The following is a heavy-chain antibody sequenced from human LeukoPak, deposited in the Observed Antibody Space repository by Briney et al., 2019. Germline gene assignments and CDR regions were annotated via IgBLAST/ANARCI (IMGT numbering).Heavy chain of an antibody. Sequence: MTGGSLRLSCAASGFTFSSYTLNWVRQAPGKGLEWVSAISSSSSDRYYAASVKGRFTISRDNAKNSLFLQMNSLRAEDTAVYYCAVQRGLDYWGQGTLVTVSS. CDR3: AVQRGLDY. CDR2: ISSSSSDR. CDR1: GFTFSSYT. D-gene: IGHD3-22*01. J-gene: IGHJ4*02. V-gene: IGHV3-21*01.